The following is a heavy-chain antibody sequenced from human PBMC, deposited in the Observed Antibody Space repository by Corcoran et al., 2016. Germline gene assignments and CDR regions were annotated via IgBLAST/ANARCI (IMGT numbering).Heavy chain of an antibody. V-gene: IGHV1-46*01. D-gene: IGHD3-10*01. CDR3: ARDRSTMVRGVTKI. CDR1: GYTFTSYY. J-gene: IGHJ3*02. Sequence: QVQLVQSGAEVKKPGASVKVSCKASGYTFTSYYMNWVRQAPGQGLEWVGIIDPSGGSTGYAQKFQGRVTMTRDTSTSTVYMELSSLGSDDTAVYYCARDRSTMVRGVTKIWGQGTMVTVSS. CDR2: IDPSGGST.